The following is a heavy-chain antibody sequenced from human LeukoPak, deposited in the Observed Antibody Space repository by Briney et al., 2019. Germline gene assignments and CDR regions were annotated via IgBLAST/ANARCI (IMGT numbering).Heavy chain of an antibody. CDR2: IYHSGST. CDR3: ARVENWYFDL. V-gene: IGHV4-4*02. Sequence: PSGTLSLTCAVSGDSIISSNWWTWVRQPPGKGLEWIGEIYHSGSTNYNPSLKSRVTISVDTSKNQFSLKLSSVTAADTAVYYCARVENWYFDLWGRGTLVTVSS. J-gene: IGHJ2*01. CDR1: GDSIISSNW.